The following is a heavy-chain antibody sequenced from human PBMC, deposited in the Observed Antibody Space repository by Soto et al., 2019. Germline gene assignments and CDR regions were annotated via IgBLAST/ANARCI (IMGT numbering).Heavy chain of an antibody. V-gene: IGHV3-13*01. CDR1: GFTFSRYD. CDR3: ARGAYYDSSGYPLRYYYYGTDV. Sequence: GALRLSCAASGFTFSRYDMHWVRQATGTGLEWVSAIGTAGDTYYPGSVKGRFTISRENAKNSLYLQMNSLRAGDTAVYYCARGAYYDSSGYPLRYYYYGTDVWGQGTTVTVSS. D-gene: IGHD3-22*01. CDR2: IGTAGDT. J-gene: IGHJ6*02.